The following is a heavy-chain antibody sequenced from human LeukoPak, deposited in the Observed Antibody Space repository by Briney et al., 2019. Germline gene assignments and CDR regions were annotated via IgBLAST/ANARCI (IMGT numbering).Heavy chain of an antibody. CDR1: GFTFSSYE. CDR3: ARSVPAASHYGMDV. D-gene: IGHD2-2*01. V-gene: IGHV3-48*03. J-gene: IGHJ6*02. Sequence: PGGPLRLSCAASGFTFSSYEMNWVRQAPGKGLEWVSYISSSGNTIYYADSVKGRFTISRDNAKNSLYLQMNSLRAEDTAVYYCARSVPAASHYGMDVWGQGTTVTVSS. CDR2: ISSSGNTI.